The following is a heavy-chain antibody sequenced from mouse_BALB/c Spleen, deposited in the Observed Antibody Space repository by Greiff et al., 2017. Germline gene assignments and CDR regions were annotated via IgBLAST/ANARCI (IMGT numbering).Heavy chain of an antibody. D-gene: IGHD2-1*01. CDR3: ARRGNYYGNYEDAMDY. J-gene: IGHJ4*01. Sequence: VQLQQSGAELAKPGASVKMSCKASGYTFTSYWMHWVKQRPGQGLEWIGYINPSTGYTEYNQKFKDKATLTADKSSSTAYMQLSSLTSEDSAVYYCARRGNYYGNYEDAMDYWGQGTSVTVSS. V-gene: IGHV1-7*01. CDR2: INPSTGYT. CDR1: GYTFTSYW.